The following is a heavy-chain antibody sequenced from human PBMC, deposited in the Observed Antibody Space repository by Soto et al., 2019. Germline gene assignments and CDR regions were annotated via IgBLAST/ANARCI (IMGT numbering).Heavy chain of an antibody. CDR3: ARVGGYYDILTGGPVGE. Sequence: QVQLVQSGAEVKKPGASVKVSCKASGYTFTSYDISWVRQAPGQGLEWMGWISAYNGNTNYAQKLQGRVTMTTDTSTSTAYMEMRSLRSDDTAVYYCARVGGYYDILTGGPVGEWGQGTLVTVSS. V-gene: IGHV1-18*04. J-gene: IGHJ4*02. CDR1: GYTFTSYD. D-gene: IGHD3-9*01. CDR2: ISAYNGNT.